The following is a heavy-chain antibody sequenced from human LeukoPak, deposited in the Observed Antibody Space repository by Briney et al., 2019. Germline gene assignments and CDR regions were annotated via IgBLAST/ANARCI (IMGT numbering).Heavy chain of an antibody. J-gene: IGHJ6*02. V-gene: IGHV3-48*02. CDR1: GFTLSSYS. D-gene: IGHD5-12*01. CDR2: ITRSGSTI. Sequence: PGGSLRLSCAASGFTLSSYSMNWVRQAPGKGLEWISHITRSGSTIFYADSVKGRFTISRDSAKNSLYLQMSSLRDEDTAVYYCARDAGNSGYGMDVWGQGTTVTVSS. CDR3: ARDAGNSGYGMDV.